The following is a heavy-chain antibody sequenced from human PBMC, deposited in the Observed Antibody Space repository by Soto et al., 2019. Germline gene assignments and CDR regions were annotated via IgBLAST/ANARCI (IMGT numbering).Heavy chain of an antibody. CDR3: AREGECSGDNCYDIDY. V-gene: IGHV3-48*03. Sequence: EVQLVESGGGLAQPGGSLRLSCEGSGFIFSGSEMDWVRQAPGKGLEWISYIGSSGDIKYYADAVRGRFTISRDNAKNVLYLQMNSLRVEDTAVYFCAREGECSGDNCYDIDYWGQGTPVTVSS. CDR1: GFIFSGSE. J-gene: IGHJ4*02. D-gene: IGHD6-25*01. CDR2: IGSSGDIK.